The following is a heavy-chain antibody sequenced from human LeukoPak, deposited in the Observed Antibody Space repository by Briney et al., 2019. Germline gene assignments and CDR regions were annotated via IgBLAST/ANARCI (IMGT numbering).Heavy chain of an antibody. CDR3: AMDPNRGTDY. J-gene: IGHJ4*02. Sequence: PGGSLRLSCIASGFTFSTYTKYWVRQAPGKGLEWVSIIGISGGGIHYADSVKGRFTISRDDSKNTLYLQMNSLRVDDTAVYYCAMDPNRGTDYWGQGVLVTVSS. V-gene: IGHV3-23*01. CDR2: IGISGGGI. CDR1: GFTFSTYT. D-gene: IGHD3-10*01.